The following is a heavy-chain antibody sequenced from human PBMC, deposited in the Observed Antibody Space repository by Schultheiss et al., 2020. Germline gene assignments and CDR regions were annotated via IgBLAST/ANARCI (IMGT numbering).Heavy chain of an antibody. D-gene: IGHD2-8*02. J-gene: IGHJ5*02. V-gene: IGHV3-74*01. CDR1: GFTFSSYW. CDR3: ARGGSDSSNYWYL. Sequence: GESLKISCAASGFTFSSYWMHWVRQAPGKGLVWVSRINSDGSSTSYADSVKGRFTISRDNAKNTLYLQMDRLRAEDRAVYYCARGGSDSSNYWYLWGQGTLVTVSS. CDR2: INSDGSST.